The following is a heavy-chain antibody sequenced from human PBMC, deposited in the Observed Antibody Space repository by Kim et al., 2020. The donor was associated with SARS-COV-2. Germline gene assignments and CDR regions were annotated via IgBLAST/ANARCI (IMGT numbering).Heavy chain of an antibody. CDR3: ARAESIVVVPAAMTYFDY. CDR2: INAGNGNT. Sequence: ASVKVSCKASGYTFTSYAMHWVRQAPGQRLEWMGWINAGNGNTKYSQKFQGRVTITRDTSASTAYMELSSLRSEDTAVYYCARAESIVVVPAAMTYFDYWGQGTLVTVSS. D-gene: IGHD2-2*01. J-gene: IGHJ4*02. CDR1: GYTFTSYA. V-gene: IGHV1-3*01.